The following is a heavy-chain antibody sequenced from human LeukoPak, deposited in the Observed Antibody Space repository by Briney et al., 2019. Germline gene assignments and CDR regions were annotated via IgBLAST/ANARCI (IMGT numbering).Heavy chain of an antibody. CDR1: GYTFTNYG. CDR3: ARGPIAAAGDY. D-gene: IGHD6-13*01. CDR2: INANNGNT. Sequence: ASVKVSCKASGYTFTNYGITWVRQAPGQGLEWMGWINANNGNTSYAQNLQGRVTMTRDTSTSTAYMELRSLRSDDTAVYYCARGPIAAAGDYWGQGTLVTVSS. V-gene: IGHV1-18*01. J-gene: IGHJ4*02.